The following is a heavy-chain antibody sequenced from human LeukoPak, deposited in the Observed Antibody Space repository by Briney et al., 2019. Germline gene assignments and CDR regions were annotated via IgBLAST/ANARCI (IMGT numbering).Heavy chain of an antibody. CDR1: GGSFSGYY. CDR3: ARGRWSYAFDI. J-gene: IGHJ3*02. D-gene: IGHD6-13*01. Sequence: SETLSLTCAVYGGSFSGYYWSWIRQPPGKGLEWIGEINHSGSTNYNPSLKSRVTISVDTSKNQFSLKLSSVTAADTAVYYYARGRWSYAFDIWGQGTMVTVSS. CDR2: INHSGST. V-gene: IGHV4-34*01.